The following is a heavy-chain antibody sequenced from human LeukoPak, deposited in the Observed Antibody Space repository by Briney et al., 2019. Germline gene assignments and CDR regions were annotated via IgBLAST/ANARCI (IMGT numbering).Heavy chain of an antibody. CDR1: GFTFDGYT. CDR2: IRRNGGFS. Sequence: XXAAXGFTFDGYTMXWVRQAPGKGLEXVSLIRRNGGFSSYADSVKGRFTISRDNSRDSLYLHLNSLRPEDTAVYYCVKEHNTGWPNFDYWGQGTLVTVSS. CDR3: VKEHNTGWPNFDY. J-gene: IGHJ4*02. V-gene: IGHV3-43*01. D-gene: IGHD6-19*01.